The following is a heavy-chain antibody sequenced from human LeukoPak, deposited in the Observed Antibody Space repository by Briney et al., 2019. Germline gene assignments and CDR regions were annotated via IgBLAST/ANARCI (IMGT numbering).Heavy chain of an antibody. J-gene: IGHJ4*02. Sequence: GASVKVSCKASGYTFTAYYMHWVRQAPGQGLEWMGRIIPILGIANYAQKFQGRVTITADKSTSTAYMELSSLRSEDTAVYYCARLQNSGYEYWGQGTLVTVSS. CDR2: IIPILGIA. V-gene: IGHV1-69*10. CDR3: ARLQNSGYEY. D-gene: IGHD5-12*01. CDR1: GYTFTAYY.